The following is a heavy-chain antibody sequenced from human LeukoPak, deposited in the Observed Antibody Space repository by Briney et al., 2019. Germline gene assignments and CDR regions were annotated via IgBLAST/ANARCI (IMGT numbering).Heavy chain of an antibody. V-gene: IGHV3-53*01. CDR3: ALLSGGTFDY. CDR2: ISNGGDT. Sequence: GGSLRPSCAASGFIVTSNYLAWARQAPGKGLEWVSTISNGGDTYYGDSVRGRCTISRDESTNTLSLQVDSLRVEDMGVYYCALLSGGTFDYWGQGTLVTVAS. CDR1: GFIVTSNY. J-gene: IGHJ4*02. D-gene: IGHD2/OR15-2a*01.